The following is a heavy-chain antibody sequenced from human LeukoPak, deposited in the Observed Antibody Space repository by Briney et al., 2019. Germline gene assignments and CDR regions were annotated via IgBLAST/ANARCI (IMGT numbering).Heavy chain of an antibody. CDR2: IYSGGST. D-gene: IGHD3-22*01. J-gene: IGHJ4*02. V-gene: IGHV3-53*01. CDR1: GFTVSSNY. CDR3: ARDHPRGSGSY. Sequence: GGSLRLSCAASGFTVSSNYMSWVRQAPGKGLEWVSVIYSGGSTYYADSVKGRFTISRDNSKSTLYLQMNSLRAEDTAVYYCARDHPRGSGSYWGQGTLVTVSS.